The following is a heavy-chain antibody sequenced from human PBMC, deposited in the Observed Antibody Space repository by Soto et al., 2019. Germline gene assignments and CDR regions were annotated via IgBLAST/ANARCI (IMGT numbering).Heavy chain of an antibody. CDR2: IKSKTDDAPT. D-gene: IGHD6-13*01. V-gene: IGHV3-15*01. CDR1: GFTFSNAW. CDR3: TTDRHSSSWMGDAFDL. Sequence: GGSLRLSCAASGFTFSNAWMSWVRQAPGKGLEWVGSIKSKTDDAPTDYGAPVKGRFTISSDDSKNTMYLQMNSLKTEERAVYYCTTDRHSSSWMGDAFDLWGQGTLVTVSS. J-gene: IGHJ3*01.